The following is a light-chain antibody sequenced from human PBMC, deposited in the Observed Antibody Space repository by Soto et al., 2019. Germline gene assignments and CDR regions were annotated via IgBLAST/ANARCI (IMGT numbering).Light chain of an antibody. CDR2: TAS. CDR3: QQLNTYPWT. Sequence: DIQMTQSPTSLSASVGDRVTITCRASQSISRDLNWYQQKPGKAPKLLIHTASSLQSGVPSRFSGSGSGTDFTLTISSLQPEDFATYYCQQLNTYPWTFGQGTKVEIK. J-gene: IGKJ1*01. V-gene: IGKV1-39*01. CDR1: QSISRD.